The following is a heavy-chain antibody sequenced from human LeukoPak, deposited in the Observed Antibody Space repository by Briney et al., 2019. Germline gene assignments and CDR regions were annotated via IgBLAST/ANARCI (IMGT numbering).Heavy chain of an antibody. Sequence: GSLRLSCAASGFTVSSNYRNWVRQAPGKGLEWVSVLDSGGNTYYADSVKGRFTISRDNSKNALYLQMNSLRAEDTAVYYCAREGPYSDSSRSRFDYWGQGTLVTVSS. CDR2: LDSGGNT. V-gene: IGHV3-66*01. CDR3: AREGPYSDSSRSRFDY. CDR1: GFTVSSNY. J-gene: IGHJ4*02. D-gene: IGHD6-6*01.